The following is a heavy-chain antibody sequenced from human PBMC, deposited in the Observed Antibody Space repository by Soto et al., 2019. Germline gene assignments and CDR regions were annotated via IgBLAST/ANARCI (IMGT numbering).Heavy chain of an antibody. CDR1: GYTFTSYA. Sequence: QVQLVQSGAEVKKPGASVKVSCKASGYTFTSYAMHWVRQAPGQRLEWMGWINAGNGNTKYSQKFQGRVTITRDTAASTADMELSSRRSEDTAVYYCASSAGYCTNGVCYGHNGMDVWGQGTTVTVSS. D-gene: IGHD2-8*01. CDR3: ASSAGYCTNGVCYGHNGMDV. V-gene: IGHV1-3*01. J-gene: IGHJ6*02. CDR2: INAGNGNT.